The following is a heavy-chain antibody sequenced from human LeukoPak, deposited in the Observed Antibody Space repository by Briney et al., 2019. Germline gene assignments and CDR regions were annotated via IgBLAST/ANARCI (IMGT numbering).Heavy chain of an antibody. CDR1: GGTFSSYA. Sequence: SVKVSCKASGGTFSSYAISWVRQAPGQGLEWMGGIIPIFGTANYAQKFQGRVTITADESTSTAYMELSSLRSEDTAVYYCAREGIFGVVIAESGYYGMDVWGQGTTVTVSS. CDR2: IIPIFGTA. CDR3: AREGIFGVVIAESGYYGMDV. D-gene: IGHD3-3*01. V-gene: IGHV1-69*13. J-gene: IGHJ6*02.